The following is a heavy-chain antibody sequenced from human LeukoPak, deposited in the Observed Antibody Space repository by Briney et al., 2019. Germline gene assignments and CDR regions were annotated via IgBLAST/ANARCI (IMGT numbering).Heavy chain of an antibody. CDR3: ARDPGDCGGDCYSPPRAFDI. Sequence: SETLSLTXTVSGGSISSYYWSWIRQPAGKGLEWIGEINHSGSTNYNPSLKSRVTISVDTSKNQFSLKLSSVTAADTAVYYCARDPGDCGGDCYSPPRAFDIWGQGTMVTVSS. V-gene: IGHV4-34*01. CDR1: GGSISSYY. D-gene: IGHD2-21*02. J-gene: IGHJ3*02. CDR2: INHSGST.